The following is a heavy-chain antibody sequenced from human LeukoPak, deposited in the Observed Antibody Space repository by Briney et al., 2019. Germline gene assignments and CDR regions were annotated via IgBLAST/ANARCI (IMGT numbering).Heavy chain of an antibody. V-gene: IGHV3-49*04. Sequence: GGSLRLSCTASRFTLGDYAMSWVRQAPGKGLEWVGFIRSKAYGGTTEYAASVKGRFTISRDDSKSIAYLQMNSLKTEDTAVYYCTRASEQWLGRLDYWGQGTRVTVSS. D-gene: IGHD6-19*01. J-gene: IGHJ4*02. CDR3: TRASEQWLGRLDY. CDR1: RFTLGDYA. CDR2: IRSKAYGGTT.